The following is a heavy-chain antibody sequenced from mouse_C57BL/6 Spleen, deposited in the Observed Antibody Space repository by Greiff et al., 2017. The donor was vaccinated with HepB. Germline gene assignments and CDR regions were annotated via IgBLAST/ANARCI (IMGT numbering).Heavy chain of an antibody. J-gene: IGHJ2*01. Sequence: EVQLQQSGPELVKPGASVKISCKASGYTFTDYYMNWVKQSHGKSLEWIGDINPNNGGTSYNQKFKGKATLTVDKSSSTAYMEIRSLTSEDSAVYYCAKGNWEAYYFDYWGQGTTLTVSS. V-gene: IGHV1-26*01. CDR2: INPNNGGT. CDR1: GYTFTDYY. CDR3: AKGNWEAYYFDY. D-gene: IGHD4-1*01.